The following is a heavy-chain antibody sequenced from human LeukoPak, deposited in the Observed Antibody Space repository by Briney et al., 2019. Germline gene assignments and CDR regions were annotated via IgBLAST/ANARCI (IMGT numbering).Heavy chain of an antibody. CDR1: GFTFSSYE. CDR3: AELGITMIGGV. D-gene: IGHD3-10*02. Sequence: GGSLRLSCAASGFTFSSYEMNWVRQAPGKGLEWVSYISSSGSTIYYTDSVKGRFTISRDNAKNSLYLQMNSLRAEDTAVYYCAELGITMIGGVWGKGTTVTVSS. V-gene: IGHV3-48*03. CDR2: ISSSGSTI. J-gene: IGHJ6*04.